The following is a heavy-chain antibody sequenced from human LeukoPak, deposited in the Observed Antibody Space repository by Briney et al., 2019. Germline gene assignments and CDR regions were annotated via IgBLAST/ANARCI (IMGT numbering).Heavy chain of an antibody. J-gene: IGHJ4*02. D-gene: IGHD3-3*01. CDR1: GFTFSSYG. V-gene: IGHV3-30*03. CDR3: ARAGGYDFWSGRYYFDY. CDR2: ISYDGSNK. Sequence: GGSLRLSCAASGFTFSSYGMHWVRQAPGKGLEWVAVISYDGSNKYYADSVKGRFTISRDNSKNTLYLQMNSLRAEDTAVYYCARAGGYDFWSGRYYFDYWGQGTLVTVSS.